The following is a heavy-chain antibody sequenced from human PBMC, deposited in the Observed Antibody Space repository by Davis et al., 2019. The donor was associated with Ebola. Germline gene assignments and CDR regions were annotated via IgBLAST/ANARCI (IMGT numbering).Heavy chain of an antibody. D-gene: IGHD2/OR15-2a*01. V-gene: IGHV3-23*01. CDR1: GFVFSSYV. Sequence: PGGSLRLSCAASGFVFSSYVMSWVRRAPGKGLEWVSTIGLSADTYYANSVKGRFTIPRDNSRNTLHLQMDSLRVDDTAIYYCAKDTSNIWFDIWGQGTNVTVSS. CDR3: AKDTSNIWFDI. J-gene: IGHJ3*02. CDR2: IGLSADT.